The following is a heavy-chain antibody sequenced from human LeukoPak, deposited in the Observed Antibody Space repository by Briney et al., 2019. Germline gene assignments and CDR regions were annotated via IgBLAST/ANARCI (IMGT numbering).Heavy chain of an antibody. Sequence: GGSLRLSCAASGFNFDAHAMHWVRQAPGKGLEWVSGISGSGGSTDYADSVRGRFTISRDNAKKYLFLQMNNLRPEDTALLYCAKGSGSWADYWGQGTLVSVSS. CDR2: ISGSGGST. CDR3: AKGSGSWADY. D-gene: IGHD3-16*01. V-gene: IGHV3-9*01. CDR1: GFNFDAHA. J-gene: IGHJ4*02.